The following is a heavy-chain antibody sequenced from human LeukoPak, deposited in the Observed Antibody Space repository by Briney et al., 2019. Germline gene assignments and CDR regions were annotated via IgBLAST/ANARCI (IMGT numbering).Heavy chain of an antibody. CDR1: GFSFSSYW. CDR2: IFHSGSA. CDR3: ARGGYSYRTFDY. V-gene: IGHV4-4*02. J-gene: IGHJ4*02. D-gene: IGHD5-18*01. Sequence: PGGSLRLSCTASGFSFSSYWMSWVRQPPGKGLEWIGEIFHSGSANYNPSLKSRVTILVDKSKNQFSLKLSSVIAADTAVYYCARGGYSYRTFDYWGQGALVTVSS.